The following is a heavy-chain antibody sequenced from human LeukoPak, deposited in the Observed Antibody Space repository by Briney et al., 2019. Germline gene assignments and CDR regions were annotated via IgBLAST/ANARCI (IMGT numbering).Heavy chain of an antibody. J-gene: IGHJ4*02. CDR3: ARGPYSGTFYFDY. D-gene: IGHD1-26*01. Sequence: ASVKVSCKASGGTFSNYAISWVRQAPGQGLEWMGRIIPMLGITNFAQKFRGRVTITADISTNTAYMELSSLRSEDTALYSCARGPYSGTFYFDYWGQGTRVIVSS. V-gene: IGHV1-69*04. CDR2: IIPMLGIT. CDR1: GGTFSNYA.